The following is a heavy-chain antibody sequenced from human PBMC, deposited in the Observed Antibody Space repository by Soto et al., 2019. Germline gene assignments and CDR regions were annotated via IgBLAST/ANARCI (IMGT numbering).Heavy chain of an antibody. CDR2: ISGTAGST. V-gene: IGHV3-23*01. CDR1: GFTISSYA. Sequence: PGGSLRLSCAASGFTISSYAMSWVRQAPGKGPEWVSGISGTAGSTHYADSVRGRFTISRDDSKDTLLLLMSSLRSEDTAVYYCAKAQARHTTGYYLYYFDYCGQGTLVTVSS. J-gene: IGHJ4*02. CDR3: AKAQARHTTGYYLYYFDY. D-gene: IGHD3-22*01.